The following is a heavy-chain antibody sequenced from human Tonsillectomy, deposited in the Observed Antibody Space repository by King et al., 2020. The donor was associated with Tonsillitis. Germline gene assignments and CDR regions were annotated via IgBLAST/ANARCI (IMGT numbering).Heavy chain of an antibody. Sequence: VQLVESGGGLVQRGGSLRLSCAASGFTFDIYAMSWVRQAPGKGLEWVSALSGRGASTYYADSVKGRFTISRDNSKNTLYLQMHSLTAEDTAVYYCAKPTAEGVSCYGNSSCCYGMDVWGQGTTVTVSS. V-gene: IGHV3-23*04. CDR2: LSGRGAST. CDR1: GFTFDIYA. CDR3: AKPTAEGVSCYGNSSCCYGMDV. J-gene: IGHJ6*02. D-gene: IGHD2-15*01.